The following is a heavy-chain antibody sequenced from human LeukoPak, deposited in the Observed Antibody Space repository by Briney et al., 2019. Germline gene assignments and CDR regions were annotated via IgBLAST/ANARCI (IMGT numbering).Heavy chain of an antibody. CDR3: ARVQVDVVVIARKDAFDI. CDR2: ISSSSSTI. D-gene: IGHD2-21*01. J-gene: IGHJ3*02. CDR1: GFTFSSYS. V-gene: IGHV3-48*01. Sequence: PGGSLRLSCAASGFTFSSYSMNWVRQAPGKGLEWVSYISSSSSTIYYADSVKGRFTISRDNAKNSLYLQMNSLRAEDTAVYYCARVQVDVVVIARKDAFDIWGQGTMVTVSS.